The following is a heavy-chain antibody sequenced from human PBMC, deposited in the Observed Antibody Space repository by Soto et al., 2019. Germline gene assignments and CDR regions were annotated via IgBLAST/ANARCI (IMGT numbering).Heavy chain of an antibody. CDR1: EGYFSGYY. J-gene: IGHJ4*01. CDR3: ARGPEIAAARPTGGDY. D-gene: IGHD6-13*01. V-gene: IGHV4-34*01. CDR2: INHSGST. Sequence: SXPLSLACAVYEGYFSGYYWSRISQPPGKGLEWIGEINHSGSTNYNPSLKSRVTISVDTSKNQFSLKLSSVTAADTAVYYCARGPEIAAARPTGGDYWGHGTVVTVSS.